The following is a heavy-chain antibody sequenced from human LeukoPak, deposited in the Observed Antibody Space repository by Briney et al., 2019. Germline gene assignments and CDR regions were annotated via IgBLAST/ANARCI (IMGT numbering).Heavy chain of an antibody. CDR3: TKDRLTGYSFGYSYFDY. Sequence: GGSLRLSCAASGFTFSSYWMSWVRQAPGKGLEWVANIKQDGSEKYYVDSVKGRFTISRDNAKNSLYLQMNSLRAEDTAVYYCTKDRLTGYSFGYSYFDYWGQGTLVTVSS. CDR1: GFTFSSYW. D-gene: IGHD5-18*01. J-gene: IGHJ4*02. V-gene: IGHV3-7*01. CDR2: IKQDGSEK.